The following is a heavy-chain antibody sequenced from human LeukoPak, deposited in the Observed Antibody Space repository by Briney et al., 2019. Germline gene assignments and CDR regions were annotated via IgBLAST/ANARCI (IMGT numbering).Heavy chain of an antibody. J-gene: IGHJ6*03. D-gene: IGHD6-13*01. CDR2: TYYRSKWYN. Sequence: SQTLSLTCAISGDSVSSNSAAWNRIRQSPSRGLEWLGRTYYRSKWYNDYAVSVKSRITINPDTSKNQFSLQLNSVTPEDTAVYYCARDLSGWGIAAAGYTGDYYYYMDVWGKGTTVTVSS. V-gene: IGHV6-1*01. CDR1: GDSVSSNSAA. CDR3: ARDLSGWGIAAAGYTGDYYYYMDV.